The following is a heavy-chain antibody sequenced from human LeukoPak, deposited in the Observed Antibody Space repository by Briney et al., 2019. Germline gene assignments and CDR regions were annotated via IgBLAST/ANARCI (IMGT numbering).Heavy chain of an antibody. CDR2: INWNGDST. J-gene: IGHJ3*02. CDR1: GFTFSSYW. D-gene: IGHD2-8*01. Sequence: GGSLRLSCAASGFTFSSYWMSWVRQAPGKGLEWVSGINWNGDSTGYADSVKGRFTISRDNAKNSLYLQMNSLRAEDTALYYCARESAGLGVFDIWGQGTMVTVSS. V-gene: IGHV3-20*04. CDR3: ARESAGLGVFDI.